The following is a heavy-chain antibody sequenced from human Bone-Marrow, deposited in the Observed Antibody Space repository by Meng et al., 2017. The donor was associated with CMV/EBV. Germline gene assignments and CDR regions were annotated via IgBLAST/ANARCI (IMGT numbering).Heavy chain of an antibody. J-gene: IGHJ4*02. V-gene: IGHV4-61*01. CDR1: GGSVSSGSYY. Sequence: SETLSLTCTVSGGSVSSGSYYWSWIRQPPGKGLEWIGYIYYSGSTNYNPSLKSRVTISVDTSKNQFSLKLSSVTAADTAVYYCARELSASSSWDYYFDDWGQGTLVTVSS. CDR3: ARELSASSSWDYYFDD. CDR2: IYYSGST. D-gene: IGHD6-13*01.